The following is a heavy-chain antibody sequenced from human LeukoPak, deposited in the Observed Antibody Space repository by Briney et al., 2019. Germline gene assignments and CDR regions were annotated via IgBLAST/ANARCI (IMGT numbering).Heavy chain of an antibody. CDR2: IYTSGST. V-gene: IGHV4-4*07. CDR3: ARGSSFYYDSSGYYYCFDY. J-gene: IGHJ4*02. D-gene: IGHD3-22*01. CDR1: GGSISSYY. Sequence: SETLSLTCTVSGGSISSYYWSWIRQPAGKGLEWIGRIYTSGSTNYNPSLKSRVTMSVDTSKNQFSLKLSSVTAADTAVYYCARGSSFYYDSSGYYYCFDYWGQGTLVTVSS.